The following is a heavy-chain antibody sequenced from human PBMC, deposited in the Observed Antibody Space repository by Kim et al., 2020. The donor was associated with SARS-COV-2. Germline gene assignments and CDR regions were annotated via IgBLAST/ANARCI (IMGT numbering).Heavy chain of an antibody. Sequence: GGSLRLSCAASGFTFSSYSMNWVRQAPGKGLEWVSYISSSSSTIYYADSVKGRFTISRDNAKNSLYLQMNSLRAEDTAVYYCARDKYCSSTSCYLSYYYYYYGMDVWGQGTTVTVSS. CDR1: GFTFSSYS. D-gene: IGHD2-2*01. J-gene: IGHJ6*02. CDR3: ARDKYCSSTSCYLSYYYYYYGMDV. CDR2: ISSSSSTI. V-gene: IGHV3-48*04.